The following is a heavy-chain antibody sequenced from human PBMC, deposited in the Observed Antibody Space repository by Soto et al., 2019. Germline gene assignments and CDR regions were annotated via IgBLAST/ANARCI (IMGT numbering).Heavy chain of an antibody. CDR1: GGTFSDST. CDR3: ARNGTQPGYSDGMDV. Sequence: QVQSVQSGAELRKPGSSVKVSCKASGGTFSDSTINWVRQAPGQRLEWMGGIIPIFDTANYAEKFQGRVTITADESTSTSFMGVSSLRSEDTAVYYCARNGTQPGYSDGMDVWGQGTMVTVSS. J-gene: IGHJ6*02. CDR2: IIPIFDTA. V-gene: IGHV1-69*01. D-gene: IGHD1-1*01.